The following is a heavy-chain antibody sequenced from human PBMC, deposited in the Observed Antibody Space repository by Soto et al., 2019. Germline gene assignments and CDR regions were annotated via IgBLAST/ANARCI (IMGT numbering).Heavy chain of an antibody. CDR3: ATERGQLGRTFDY. D-gene: IGHD6-6*01. V-gene: IGHV3-66*01. CDR1: GFTVSSNY. J-gene: IGHJ4*02. Sequence: LRLSCAASGFTVSSNYMSWVRQAPGKGLEWVSVIYSGGSTYYADSVKGRFTISRDNSKNTLYLQMNSLRAEDTAVYYCATERGQLGRTFDYWGQGTLVTVSS. CDR2: IYSGGST.